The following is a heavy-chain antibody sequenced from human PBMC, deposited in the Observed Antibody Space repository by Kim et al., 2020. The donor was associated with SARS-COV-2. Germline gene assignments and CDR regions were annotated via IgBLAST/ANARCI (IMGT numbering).Heavy chain of an antibody. J-gene: IGHJ4*02. CDR3: TSLIAVAAPPGY. D-gene: IGHD6-19*01. V-gene: IGHV3-73*01. Sequence: AYAASVKGRFTISRDDSKNTAYLQMNSLKTEDTAVYYCTSLIAVAAPPGYWGQGTLVTVSS.